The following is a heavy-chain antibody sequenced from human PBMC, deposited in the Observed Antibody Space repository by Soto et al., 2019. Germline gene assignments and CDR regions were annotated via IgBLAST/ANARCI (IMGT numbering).Heavy chain of an antibody. CDR3: ARDRPFSSDLGTQYYFDY. V-gene: IGHV1-69*12. CDR2: IIPIFGTA. CDR1: GGTFSSYA. J-gene: IGHJ4*02. Sequence: QVQLVQSGAEVKKPGSSVKVSCKASGGTFSSYAISWVRQAPGQGLEWMGGIIPIFGTANYAQKFQGRVTITADESTSTAYMELSSLRSEDTAVYYCARDRPFSSDLGTQYYFDYWGQGTLVTVSS.